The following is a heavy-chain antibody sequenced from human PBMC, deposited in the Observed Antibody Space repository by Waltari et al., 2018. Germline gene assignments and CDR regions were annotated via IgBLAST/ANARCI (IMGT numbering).Heavy chain of an antibody. CDR2: SPYKGAT. CDR1: GSIRSPTFS. J-gene: IGHJ3*01. V-gene: IGHV4-39*01. CDR3: ARQRTHTGFYGKLPVSYFDV. Sequence: QLQLEESGPGLVQPSETLSPPCTVPGSIRSPTFSCAWIRPSPGKGREWLTSSPYKGATYHNPSLKSRVTVSADSSEDQLFLKLSSVTPTDTAVYFCARQRTHTGFYGKLPVSYFDVWGQGTMVTVSS. D-gene: IGHD1-1*01.